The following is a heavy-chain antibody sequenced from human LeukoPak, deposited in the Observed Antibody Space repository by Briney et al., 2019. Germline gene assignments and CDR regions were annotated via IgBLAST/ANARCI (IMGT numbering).Heavy chain of an antibody. CDR2: INPNRGDT. J-gene: IGHJ4*02. CDR3: ARDLPSGNHQRFYSDY. V-gene: IGHV1-2*02. CDR1: GYSFTGYY. Sequence: ASVKVSCKVSGYSFTGYYIHWVRQAPGQGFEWMGWINPNRGDTNYAQKFQGRVTLTKDTSISTAFMELYSLRSDDTAVYYRARDLPSGNHQRFYSDYWGRGTLITVSS. D-gene: IGHD1-14*01.